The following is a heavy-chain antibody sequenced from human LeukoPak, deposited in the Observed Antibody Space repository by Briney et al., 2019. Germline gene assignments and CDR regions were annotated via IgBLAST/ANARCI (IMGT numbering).Heavy chain of an antibody. CDR1: GYTLTELS. D-gene: IGHD3-22*01. CDR2: FDPEDGEA. Sequence: ASVKVSCKVSGYTLTELSMRWVRQAPGKGLEWMGGFDPEDGEAIYAQKFQGRVTMTEDTSTDTAYMELSSLRSEDTAVYYCATGYTAGPDSSGYYYSYYYYGMDVWGQGTTVTVSS. J-gene: IGHJ6*02. V-gene: IGHV1-24*01. CDR3: ATGYTAGPDSSGYYYSYYYYGMDV.